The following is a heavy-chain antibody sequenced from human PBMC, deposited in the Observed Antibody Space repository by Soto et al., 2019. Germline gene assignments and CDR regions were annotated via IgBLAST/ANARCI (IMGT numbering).Heavy chain of an antibody. Sequence: SETLSLTCTVSGGSVSSGSYYWSWIRQPPGKGLEWIGYIYYSGSTSYNPSLKSRVTISVDTSKNQFSLKLSSVTAADTAVYYCARGLRRDGYNYVGYWGQGTLVTVSS. CDR3: ARGLRRDGYNYVGY. J-gene: IGHJ4*02. CDR1: GGSVSSGSYY. D-gene: IGHD5-12*01. CDR2: IYYSGST. V-gene: IGHV4-61*01.